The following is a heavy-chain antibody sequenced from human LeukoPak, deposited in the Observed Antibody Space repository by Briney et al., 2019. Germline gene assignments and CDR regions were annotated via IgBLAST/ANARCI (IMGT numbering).Heavy chain of an antibody. CDR3: ARQDIVVVPAATPYYYYMDV. CDR1: GGSISSSSYY. CDR2: IYYSGST. V-gene: IGHV4-39*01. J-gene: IGHJ6*03. D-gene: IGHD2-2*01. Sequence: SETLSLTCTVSGGSISSSSYYWGWIRQPPGEGLEWIGSIYYSGSTYYNPSLKSRVTISVDTSKNQFSLKLSSVTAADTAVYYCARQDIVVVPAATPYYYYMDVWGKGTTVTVS.